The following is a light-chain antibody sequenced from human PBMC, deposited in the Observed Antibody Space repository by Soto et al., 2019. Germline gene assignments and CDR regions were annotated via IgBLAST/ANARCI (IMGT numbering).Light chain of an antibody. CDR2: GTS. Sequence: EIVLTQSPGTLSLSPGERATLSCRASQSVSSSYLAWYQQKPGQAPRLLIYGTSSRATGIPNRFSGSGSGKDFTLTISRLVPEDFSVYYCPQYGGSPLYSFGQGTILEIK. CDR1: QSVSSSY. CDR3: PQYGGSPLYS. V-gene: IGKV3-20*01. J-gene: IGKJ2*03.